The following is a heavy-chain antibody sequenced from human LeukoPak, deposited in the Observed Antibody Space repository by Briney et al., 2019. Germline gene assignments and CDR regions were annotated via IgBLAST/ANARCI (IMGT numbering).Heavy chain of an antibody. CDR1: GGSISSYY. Sequence: PSETLSLTCTVSGGSISSYYWSWIRQPPGKGLEWIGYIYYSGSTNYNPSLKSRVTISVDTSKNQFSLKLSSVTAADTAVYYCARRGPYYDILTGKDDAFDIWGQGTMVTVSS. CDR2: IYYSGST. J-gene: IGHJ3*02. CDR3: ARRGPYYDILTGKDDAFDI. V-gene: IGHV4-59*01. D-gene: IGHD3-9*01.